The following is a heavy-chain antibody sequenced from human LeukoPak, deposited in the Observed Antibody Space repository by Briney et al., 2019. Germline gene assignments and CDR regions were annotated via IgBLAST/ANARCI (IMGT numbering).Heavy chain of an antibody. V-gene: IGHV3-74*01. D-gene: IGHD6-6*01. Sequence: GGSLRLSCAASGFTFSSYWFHWVRQAPGKGLVWVSRINSDGSGTTYADSVKGRFTISRDNAKSTLFLQMNSLRAEDTAVYYCARAASSIAARPLYASDIWGQGTMVTVSS. CDR1: GFTFSSYW. CDR3: ARAASSIAARPLYASDI. J-gene: IGHJ3*02. CDR2: INSDGSGT.